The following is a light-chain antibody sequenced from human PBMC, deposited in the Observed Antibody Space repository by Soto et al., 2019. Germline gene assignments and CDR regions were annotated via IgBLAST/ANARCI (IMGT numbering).Light chain of an antibody. J-gene: IGLJ1*01. V-gene: IGLV2-11*01. CDR1: SSDVCGYNY. CDR2: DVD. CDR3: CSNAGSYPFV. Sequence: QSALTQPRSVSGSPGQSFTISCTGASSDVCGYNYVSWYQHHTGKAPKLMIYDVDKRPSGVPGRFSGSKSGNTASLTISGLQAEDEADYYCCSNAGSYPFVFGTGTKVTVL.